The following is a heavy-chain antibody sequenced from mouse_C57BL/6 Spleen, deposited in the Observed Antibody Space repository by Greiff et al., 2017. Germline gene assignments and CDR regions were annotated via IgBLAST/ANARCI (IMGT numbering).Heavy chain of an antibody. Sequence: EVQVVESGGGLVQPGGSLSLSCAASGFTFTDYYMSWVRQPPGKALEWLGFIRNKANGYTTEYSASVKGRFTISRDNSQSILYLQMNALRAEDSATYYCASYKPPYYAMDYWGQGTSVTVSS. V-gene: IGHV7-3*01. J-gene: IGHJ4*01. CDR1: GFTFTDYY. CDR2: IRNKANGYTT. CDR3: ASYKPPYYAMDY.